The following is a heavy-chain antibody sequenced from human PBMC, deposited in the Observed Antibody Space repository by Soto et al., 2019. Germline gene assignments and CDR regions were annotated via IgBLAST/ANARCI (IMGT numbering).Heavy chain of an antibody. CDR2: IIPILGIA. CDR1: GGTFSSYT. V-gene: IGHV1-69*02. Sequence: QVQLVQSGAEVQKPGSSVKVSCKASGGTFSSYTISWVRQAPGQGLEWMGRIIPILGIANYAQKFQCRVTITADKSTSTAYMELSSVRSEDTAVYYCARHRTGDYGLEYWGQGTLVTVSS. J-gene: IGHJ4*02. CDR3: ARHRTGDYGLEY. D-gene: IGHD3-10*01.